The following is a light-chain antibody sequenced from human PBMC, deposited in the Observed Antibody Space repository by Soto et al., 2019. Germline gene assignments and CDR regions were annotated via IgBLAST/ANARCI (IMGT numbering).Light chain of an antibody. CDR2: AAS. J-gene: IGKJ1*01. V-gene: IGKV1-39*01. Sequence: DIQMTQSPSSLSASVGDRVTITCRASQSISSYLNWYPQKPGKAPKLLIYAASSLQSGVLSRCSGSGSGTDFTLTSSSLLREDVATHYCQQCYSTARAFGQRTKVDIK. CDR1: QSISSY. CDR3: QQCYSTARA.